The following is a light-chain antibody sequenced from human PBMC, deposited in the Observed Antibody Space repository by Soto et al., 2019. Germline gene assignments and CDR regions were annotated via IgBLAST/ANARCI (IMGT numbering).Light chain of an antibody. CDR2: GAS. V-gene: IGKV3-15*01. J-gene: IGKJ4*01. CDR3: QQYNDWPFT. CDR1: QSVGRD. Sequence: EIVMTHSPVTLSLSPGERATLSCRAAQSVGRDLAWYQQKPGQPPRLLIYGASTWATGIPASFSGSGSGAEFTLTISSLQSEDFAVYYCQQYNDWPFTFGGGTKVDIK.